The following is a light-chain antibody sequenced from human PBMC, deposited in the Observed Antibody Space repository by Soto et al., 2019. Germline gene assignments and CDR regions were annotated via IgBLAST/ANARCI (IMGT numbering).Light chain of an antibody. Sequence: QSVLTQPPSASGTPGQRVTISCSGSSSNIGSNTVNWYQQLPGTAPKLLIYTNDQRPSGVPDRFSFSKSGTSASLAISGLQSEDEADYYCAAWDDSLNGYVFATGTKLTVL. J-gene: IGLJ1*01. V-gene: IGLV1-44*01. CDR2: TND. CDR1: SSNIGSNT. CDR3: AAWDDSLNGYV.